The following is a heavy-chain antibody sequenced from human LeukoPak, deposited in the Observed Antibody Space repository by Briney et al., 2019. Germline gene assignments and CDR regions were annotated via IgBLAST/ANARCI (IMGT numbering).Heavy chain of an antibody. J-gene: IGHJ4*02. CDR3: AKDLYQLLSLDY. D-gene: IGHD2-2*01. CDR1: GFTFDDYA. CDR2: ISWNSGSI. Sequence: GGSLRLSCAASGFTFDDYAMHWVRQAPGKGLEWVSGISWNSGSIDYAASVNGRFTTSRDNSKNTLYLQMSSLRAEDTAIYYCAKDLYQLLSLDYWGQGTLVTVSS. V-gene: IGHV3-9*01.